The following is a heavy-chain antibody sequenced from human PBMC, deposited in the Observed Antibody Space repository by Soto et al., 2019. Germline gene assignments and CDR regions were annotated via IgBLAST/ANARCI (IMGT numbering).Heavy chain of an antibody. J-gene: IGHJ4*02. V-gene: IGHV4-39*07. CDR2: IYDSGST. Sequence: SETLSLTCTVTCDSISSRSYYWGWIRQPPGKGLEWIGRIYDSGSTNNTPSLRSRVTISVDTSKNQFSLKMRSVTAADTAVYYCARGVVRRVIIQYTSFFDYWGLGTSVTVSS. CDR1: CDSISSRSYY. CDR3: ARGVVRRVIIQYTSFFDY. D-gene: IGHD3-10*01.